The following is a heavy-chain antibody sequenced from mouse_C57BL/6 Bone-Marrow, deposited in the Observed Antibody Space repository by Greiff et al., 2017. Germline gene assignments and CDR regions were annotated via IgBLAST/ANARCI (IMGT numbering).Heavy chain of an antibody. CDR1: GYTFTDYE. J-gene: IGHJ4*01. Sequence: QVQLQQSGAELVRPGASVTLSCKASGYTFTDYEMHWVKQTPVHGLEWIGAIDPETGGTAYNQKFKGKAILTADKSSSTAYMELRSLTSADSAVYYCTRFHYDLYYYAMDYWVQGTSVTVSS. CDR2: IDPETGGT. D-gene: IGHD2-4*01. CDR3: TRFHYDLYYYAMDY. V-gene: IGHV1-15*01.